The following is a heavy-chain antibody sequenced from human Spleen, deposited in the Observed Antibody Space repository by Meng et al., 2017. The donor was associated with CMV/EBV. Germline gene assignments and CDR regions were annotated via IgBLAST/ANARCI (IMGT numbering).Heavy chain of an antibody. J-gene: IGHJ6*02. D-gene: IGHD6-13*01. CDR3: ARRRTVKQLVFTRPDYYGVDV. CDR1: GGSISSLGYY. Sequence: SETLSLTCTVSGGSISSLGYYWSWIRQPPGKGLECIGEIDHSGSTNYNPSLRSRLTMSIDTSKKQFSLQLRSVTAADTAVYYCARRRTVKQLVFTRPDYYGVDVWGQGTTVTVSS. CDR2: IDHSGST. V-gene: IGHV4-39*07.